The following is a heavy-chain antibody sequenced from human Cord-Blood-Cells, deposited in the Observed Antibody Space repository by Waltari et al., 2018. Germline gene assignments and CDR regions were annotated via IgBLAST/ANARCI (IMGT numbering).Heavy chain of an antibody. J-gene: IGHJ4*02. CDR3: ARGGELERLFDY. D-gene: IGHD1-1*01. Sequence: QVQLVQSGAEVKKPGASVKVSCKASGYTFTSYAMHWVRQAPGQRLEWMGWINAGNGNTKYSQKFQGRVTITRDTFASTAYMELSSLRSEDTAVYYCARGGELERLFDYWGQGTLVTVSS. CDR2: INAGNGNT. CDR1: GYTFTSYA. V-gene: IGHV1-3*01.